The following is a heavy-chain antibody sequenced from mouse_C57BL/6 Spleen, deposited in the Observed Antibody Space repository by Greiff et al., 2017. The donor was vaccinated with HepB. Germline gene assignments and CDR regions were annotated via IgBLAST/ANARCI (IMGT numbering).Heavy chain of an antibody. CDR2: IDPSDSYT. CDR3: ARNGYSNSYYFDD. J-gene: IGHJ2*01. CDR1: GYTFTSYW. D-gene: IGHD2-5*01. V-gene: IGHV1-69*01. Sequence: QVQLQQPGAELVMPGASVKLSCKASGYTFTSYWMHWVKQRPGQGLEWIGEIDPSDSYTNYNQKFKGKSTLTVDKSSSTAYMQLSSLTSEDSAVYYCARNGYSNSYYFDDWGQGTTLTVAS.